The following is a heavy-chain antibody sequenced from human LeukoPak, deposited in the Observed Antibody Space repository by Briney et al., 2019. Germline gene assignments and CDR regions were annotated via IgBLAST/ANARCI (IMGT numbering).Heavy chain of an antibody. D-gene: IGHD6-19*01. CDR2: INHSGST. CDR1: GGSFSGYY. J-gene: IGHJ4*02. V-gene: IGHV4-34*01. CDR3: ARGQDHGGWYYV. Sequence: PSETLSLTCAVYGGSFSGYYWSWIRQPPGKGLEWIGEINHSGSTNYNPSLKSRVTISVDTSKNQFSLKLSSVTAADTAIYYCARGQDHGGWYYVWGQGTLVTVSS.